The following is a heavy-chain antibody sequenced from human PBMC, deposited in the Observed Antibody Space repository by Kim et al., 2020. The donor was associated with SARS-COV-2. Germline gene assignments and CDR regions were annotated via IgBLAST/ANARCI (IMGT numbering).Heavy chain of an antibody. V-gene: IGHV4-4*02. CDR3: AGHGFYSFDY. D-gene: IGHD4-17*01. CDR1: GDSINSRIW. J-gene: IGHJ4*02. Sequence: SETLSLTCPVSGDSINSRIWWSWVRQPPGKGLEWIGETRHGGPTSYNPSLKSRVTVSLDKSNNQLSLKLNSVTAADTAVYYCAGHGFYSFDYWDQGTLVTVSS. CDR2: TRHGGPT.